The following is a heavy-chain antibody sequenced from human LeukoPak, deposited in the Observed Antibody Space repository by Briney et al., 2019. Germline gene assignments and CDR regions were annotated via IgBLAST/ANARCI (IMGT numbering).Heavy chain of an antibody. CDR2: INHSGST. CDR1: GVSFSGYY. J-gene: IGHJ6*02. Sequence: SETLSLTCAVYGVSFSGYYWSWIRQPPGKGLEWIGEINHSGSTNYNPSLKSRVTISVDTSKNQFSLKLSSVTAADTAVYYCARVGGSYPYGMDVWGQGTTVTVSS. D-gene: IGHD1-26*01. CDR3: ARVGGSYPYGMDV. V-gene: IGHV4-34*01.